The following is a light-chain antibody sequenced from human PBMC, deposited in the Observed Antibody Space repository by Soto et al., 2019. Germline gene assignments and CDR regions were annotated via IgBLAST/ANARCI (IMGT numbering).Light chain of an antibody. V-gene: IGKV3-15*01. CDR1: QSVSTN. CDR3: QQYNNWPRT. CDR2: GAS. J-gene: IGKJ1*01. Sequence: EIVLTQSQVTLSVSPGGSATLSCRASQSVSTNLAWYQQKPGQVPRVLIYGASTRATEIPARFSGSGSGTEFTLTIDSLQSEDFAVYYCQQYNNWPRTFGQGTKVDI.